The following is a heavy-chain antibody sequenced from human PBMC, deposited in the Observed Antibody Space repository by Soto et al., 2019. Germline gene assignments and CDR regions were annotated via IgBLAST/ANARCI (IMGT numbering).Heavy chain of an antibody. CDR2: ISGSGGST. Sequence: EVQLLESGGGLVQPGGSLRLSCVASGHPLHNYAMSWVRQAPGKGLEWVSGISGSGGSTYYADSVRGRFTISRDDSKNTLYLEMNSLRPEDTAVYFCAKVSKGIGVVPGALNWGQGGLVTVSS. J-gene: IGHJ4*02. CDR1: GHPLHNYA. CDR3: AKVSKGIGVVPGALN. V-gene: IGHV3-23*01. D-gene: IGHD2-2*01.